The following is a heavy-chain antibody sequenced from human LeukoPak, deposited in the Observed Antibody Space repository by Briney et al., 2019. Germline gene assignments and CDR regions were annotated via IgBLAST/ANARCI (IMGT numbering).Heavy chain of an antibody. CDR1: GFAFSSYA. D-gene: IGHD3-22*01. V-gene: IGHV3-23*01. Sequence: GGSLRLSCAASGFAFSSYAMSWVRQAPGKGLEWVSAISGSGGSTYYADSVKGRFTISRDNSKNTLYLQMNSLRAEDTAVYYCATPYDSSGYWSYYYYGMDVWGQGTTVTVSS. CDR2: ISGSGGST. CDR3: ATPYDSSGYWSYYYYGMDV. J-gene: IGHJ6*02.